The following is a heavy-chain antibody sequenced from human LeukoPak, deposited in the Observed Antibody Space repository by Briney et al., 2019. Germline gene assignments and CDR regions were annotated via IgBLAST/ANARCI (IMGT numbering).Heavy chain of an antibody. Sequence: PSETLSLPCTVSGGSISSSSYYWGWIRQPPGKGLGWIRSIYYSGSTYYNPSLKSRVTISVDTSKNQFSLKLSSVTAADTAVYYCARDQGSIILGYFDYWGQGTLVTVSS. CDR1: GGSISSSSYY. V-gene: IGHV4-39*07. J-gene: IGHJ4*02. CDR2: IYYSGST. CDR3: ARDQGSIILGYFDY. D-gene: IGHD1-14*01.